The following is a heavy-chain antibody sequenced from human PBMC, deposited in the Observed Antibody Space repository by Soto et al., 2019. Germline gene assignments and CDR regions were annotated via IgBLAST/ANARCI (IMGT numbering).Heavy chain of an antibody. Sequence: SETLSLTCTVSGGSISSYYWSWIRQPPGKGLEWIGYIYYSGSTNYNPSLKSRVTISVDTSKNQFSLKLSSVTAADTAVYYCARHEYDSSGYYYGPFDYWGQGTLVTVSS. CDR1: GGSISSYY. D-gene: IGHD3-22*01. V-gene: IGHV4-59*08. CDR3: ARHEYDSSGYYYGPFDY. CDR2: IYYSGST. J-gene: IGHJ4*02.